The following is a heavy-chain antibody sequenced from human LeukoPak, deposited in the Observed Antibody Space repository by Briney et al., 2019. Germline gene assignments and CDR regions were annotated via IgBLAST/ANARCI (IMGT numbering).Heavy chain of an antibody. J-gene: IGHJ4*02. V-gene: IGHV3-48*03. CDR1: GFTFSSYE. Sequence: GGSLRLSCAASGFTFSSYEMNWVRQAPGKGLEWVSYISSSGSTIYYAVSVKGRFTISRDNAKNSLYLQMNSLRAEDTAVYYCARTGYSYGYHSPYRRFDYWGQGTLVTVSS. CDR2: ISSSGSTI. D-gene: IGHD5-18*01. CDR3: ARTGYSYGYHSPYRRFDY.